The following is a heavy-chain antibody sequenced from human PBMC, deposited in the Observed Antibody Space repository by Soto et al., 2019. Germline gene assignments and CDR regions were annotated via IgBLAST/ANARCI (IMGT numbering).Heavy chain of an antibody. CDR2: ISAYNGNT. J-gene: IGHJ4*02. Sequence: ASVKVSCKASGYTFTSYGISWVRQAPGQGLEWMGWISAYNGNTNYAQKLQGRVTMTTDTSTSTAYMELRSLRSDDTAVYYCARETLEWVPAAIRLLFDYWGQGTLVTVSS. CDR3: ARETLEWVPAAIRLLFDY. D-gene: IGHD2-2*01. CDR1: GYTFTSYG. V-gene: IGHV1-18*01.